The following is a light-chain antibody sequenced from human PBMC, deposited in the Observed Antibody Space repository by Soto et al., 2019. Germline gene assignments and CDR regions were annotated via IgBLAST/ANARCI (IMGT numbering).Light chain of an antibody. Sequence: DIQMTQSPSSVSASVGDRVTITCRASQGVSTWLAWYQQKPGKAHNLLIYTASSLQSGVPSRFSGSGSGTDLTLTISSLKPEDFATYYCQQTTTFPLNFGGGTKVEI. CDR1: QGVSTW. J-gene: IGKJ4*01. V-gene: IGKV1D-12*01. CDR2: TAS. CDR3: QQTTTFPLN.